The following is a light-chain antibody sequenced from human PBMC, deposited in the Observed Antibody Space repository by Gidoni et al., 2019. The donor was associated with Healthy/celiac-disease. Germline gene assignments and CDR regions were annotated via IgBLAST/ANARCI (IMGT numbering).Light chain of an antibody. CDR3: QQRSNWPLT. CDR1: QSVSSY. Sequence: IVLTQSPATLSLSPGERATLPCRASQSVSSYLAWYQQKPGQAPRLLIYDASNRATGIPARFSGSGSGTDFTLTISSLEPEDVAVYYCQQRSNWPLTFGGGSKVEIK. J-gene: IGKJ4*01. CDR2: DAS. V-gene: IGKV3-11*01.